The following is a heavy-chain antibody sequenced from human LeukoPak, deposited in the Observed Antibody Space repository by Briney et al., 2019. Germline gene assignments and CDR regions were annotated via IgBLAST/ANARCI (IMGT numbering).Heavy chain of an antibody. CDR1: GFTFSSYW. Sequence: PGGSLRLSCAASGFTFSSYWMHWVRQAPGKGLVWVSRINSDGSSTSYADSVKGRFTISRDNAKNTLYLQMNSLGAEDTAVYYCARETSPHYYGSGSPDYWGQGTLVTVSS. CDR3: ARETSPHYYGSGSPDY. D-gene: IGHD3-10*01. V-gene: IGHV3-74*01. CDR2: INSDGSST. J-gene: IGHJ4*02.